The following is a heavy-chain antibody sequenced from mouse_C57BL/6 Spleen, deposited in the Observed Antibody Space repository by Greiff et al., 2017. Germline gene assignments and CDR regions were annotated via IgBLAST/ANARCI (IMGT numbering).Heavy chain of an antibody. CDR3: ADDYLFAY. J-gene: IGHJ3*01. CDR1: GYTFTSYW. V-gene: IGHV1-55*01. CDR2: IYPGSGST. D-gene: IGHD2-4*01. Sequence: QVQLQQPGAELVKPGASVKMSCKASGYTFTSYWITWVKPRPGQGLEWIGDIYPGSGSTNYNEKFKSKATLTADKSSSTAYMQLSSLTYEDSAVYYCADDYLFAYWGQGTLVTVSA.